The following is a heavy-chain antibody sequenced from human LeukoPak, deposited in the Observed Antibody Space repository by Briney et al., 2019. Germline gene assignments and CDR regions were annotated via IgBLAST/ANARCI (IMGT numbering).Heavy chain of an antibody. CDR1: GGSISSGGYY. Sequence: SETLSLTCTVSGGSISSGGYYWSWIRQHPGKGLEWIGYIYYSGSTYYNPSLKSRVTISVDTSKNQFSLKLSSVTAADTAVYYCARANDDFWSGPQNWFDPWGQGTLVTVSS. CDR2: IYYSGST. CDR3: ARANDDFWSGPQNWFDP. D-gene: IGHD3-3*01. J-gene: IGHJ5*02. V-gene: IGHV4-31*03.